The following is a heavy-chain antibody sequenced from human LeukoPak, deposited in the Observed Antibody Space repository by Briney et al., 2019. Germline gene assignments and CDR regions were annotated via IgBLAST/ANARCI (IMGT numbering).Heavy chain of an antibody. CDR2: INWNGGST. CDR3: ASLGYCSGGSCYARRDY. V-gene: IGHV3-20*04. Sequence: GGSLRLSCAASGFTFDDYGMSWVRQAPGKGLEWVSGINWNGGSTGYADSVKGRFTISRDNAKNSLYLQMNSLRAEDTALYYCASLGYCSGGSCYARRDYWGQGTLVTVSS. D-gene: IGHD2-15*01. J-gene: IGHJ4*02. CDR1: GFTFDDYG.